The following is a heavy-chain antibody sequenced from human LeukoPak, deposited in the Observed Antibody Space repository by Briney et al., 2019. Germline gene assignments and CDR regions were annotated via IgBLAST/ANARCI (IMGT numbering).Heavy chain of an antibody. CDR2: ISSTSSAV. D-gene: IGHD2-8*01. CDR1: GFTFSSYS. J-gene: IGHJ4*02. Sequence: GGSLRLSCSASGFTFSSYSMYWVRQAPGKGLEWVSSISSTSSAVFYADSVMGRFTISRDNAKSSLYLQMNSLRAEDTAVYYCAREGSIVPHQDLDHWGQGTLVTVSS. CDR3: AREGSIVPHQDLDH. V-gene: IGHV3-21*01.